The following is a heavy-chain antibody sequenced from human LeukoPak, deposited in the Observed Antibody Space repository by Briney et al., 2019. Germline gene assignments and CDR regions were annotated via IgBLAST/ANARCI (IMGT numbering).Heavy chain of an antibody. Sequence: TGGSLRLSCAASGFTFEDYATHWVRQAPGKGLEWVSGINWNSGSIGYADSVKGRFTISRDNVMNSLYLQMNSLRPEDTALYYCVKDRRNPYRPEGPFDPWGQGTLVTVSS. CDR3: VKDRRNPYRPEGPFDP. V-gene: IGHV3-9*01. J-gene: IGHJ5*02. D-gene: IGHD1-14*01. CDR1: GFTFEDYA. CDR2: INWNSGSI.